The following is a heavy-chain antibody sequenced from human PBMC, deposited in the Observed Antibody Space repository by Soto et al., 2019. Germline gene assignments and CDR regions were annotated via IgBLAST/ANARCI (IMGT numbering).Heavy chain of an antibody. CDR2: ISHDGSNK. Sequence: QVQLVESGGGVIQPGRSLKLSCGASGFIFSTYGMHWVRQAPGKGLEWVAVISHDGSNKYCADSVKGRFTISRDNSKNTLYLQMNSLKPEDTAVYYCANGYRSGWYYFDYWGQGTLVTVSS. CDR1: GFIFSTYG. D-gene: IGHD6-19*01. CDR3: ANGYRSGWYYFDY. V-gene: IGHV3-30*18. J-gene: IGHJ4*02.